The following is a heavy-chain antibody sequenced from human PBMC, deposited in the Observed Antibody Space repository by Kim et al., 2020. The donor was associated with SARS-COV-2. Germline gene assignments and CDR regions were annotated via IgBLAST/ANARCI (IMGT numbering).Heavy chain of an antibody. CDR2: T. D-gene: IGHD2-15*01. V-gene: IGHV3-11*01. CDR3: ATGELVRVV. Sequence: TYYADSVKGRFTISRDDSKNSLYLQMNRLRVDDTAVYYCATGELVRVVWGQGTLVTVSS. J-gene: IGHJ4*02.